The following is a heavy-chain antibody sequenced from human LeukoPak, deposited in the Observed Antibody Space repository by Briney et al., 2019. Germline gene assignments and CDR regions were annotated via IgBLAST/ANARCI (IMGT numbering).Heavy chain of an antibody. CDR1: GYTFTGYY. CDR3: AIIAAAGPYYFDY. J-gene: IGHJ4*02. Sequence: ASVKVSRKASGYTFTGYYMHWVRQAPGQGLEWMGWINPNSGGTNYAQKFQGRVTMTRDTSISTAYMELSRLRSDDTAVYYCAIIAAAGPYYFDYWGQGTLVTVSS. CDR2: INPNSGGT. V-gene: IGHV1-2*02. D-gene: IGHD6-13*01.